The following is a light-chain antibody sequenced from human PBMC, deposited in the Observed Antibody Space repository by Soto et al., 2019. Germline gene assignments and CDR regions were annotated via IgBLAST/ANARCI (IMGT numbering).Light chain of an antibody. Sequence: SQPPSVSAAQGHRCTVSWSESISNIGCNSVSWYQQLPGTAPKLLIYDDDQRPSGIPDRFSGSKSGTSATLGITGFQTGDEADYYCGSWDSRLSAYVFGPGTKVNVL. V-gene: IGLV1-51*01. J-gene: IGLJ1*01. CDR3: GSWDSRLSAYV. CDR1: ISNIGCNS. CDR2: DDD.